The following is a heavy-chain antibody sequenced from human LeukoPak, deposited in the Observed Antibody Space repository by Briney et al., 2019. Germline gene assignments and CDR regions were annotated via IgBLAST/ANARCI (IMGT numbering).Heavy chain of an antibody. V-gene: IGHV4-59*08. Sequence: LETLSLTCTVSGGSNYWSWIRQPPGKGLEWIGYIHYSGSPNYNPSLKSRVTISIDTSKIQFSLRLNSVTAEDTAVYYCARHSNWNAGVDWFDPWGQGTQVTVSS. CDR2: IHYSGSP. J-gene: IGHJ5*02. D-gene: IGHD1-20*01. CDR1: GGSNY. CDR3: ARHSNWNAGVDWFDP.